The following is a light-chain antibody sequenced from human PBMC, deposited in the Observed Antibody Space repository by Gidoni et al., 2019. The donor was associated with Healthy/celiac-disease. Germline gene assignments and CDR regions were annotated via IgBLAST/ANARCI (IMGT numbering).Light chain of an antibody. J-gene: IGKJ4*01. Sequence: DIQMTQSPSTLSASVGDRVTITCRASQSISSWLAWYQQKPGKAPKLLIYDASSLESGVPSRCSGSGSGTEFTLTISSLQPDDFATYYCQQYNSYSLTFGGGTKVEIK. CDR3: QQYNSYSLT. V-gene: IGKV1-5*01. CDR1: QSISSW. CDR2: DAS.